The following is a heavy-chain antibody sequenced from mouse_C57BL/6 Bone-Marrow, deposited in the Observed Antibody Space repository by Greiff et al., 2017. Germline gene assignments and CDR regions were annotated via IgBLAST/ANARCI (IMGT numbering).Heavy chain of an antibody. Sequence: VQLQQSGAELVRPGSSVKLSCKASGYTFTSYWMDWVKQRPGQGLEWIGNIYPSDSETHYNQKFKDKATLTVDKSSSTAYMQLSSLTSEDSAVYYCARYYYGSRDYWGQGTTLTVSS. D-gene: IGHD1-1*01. CDR3: ARYYYGSRDY. J-gene: IGHJ2*01. V-gene: IGHV1-61*01. CDR2: IYPSDSET. CDR1: GYTFTSYW.